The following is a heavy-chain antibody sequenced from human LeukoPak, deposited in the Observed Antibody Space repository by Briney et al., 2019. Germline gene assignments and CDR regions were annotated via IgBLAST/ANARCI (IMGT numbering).Heavy chain of an antibody. CDR1: GFTFNTYT. Sequence: GGSLRLSCAASGFTFNTYTMNWVRQAPGKGLEWVSYISGSSGIIDYADSVRGRFTISRDNAKNSLYLQMNSLRAEDTAVYYCARGFTYYESSGQVPFDYWGQGTLVTVSS. J-gene: IGHJ4*02. CDR2: ISGSSGII. D-gene: IGHD3-22*01. CDR3: ARGFTYYESSGQVPFDY. V-gene: IGHV3-48*01.